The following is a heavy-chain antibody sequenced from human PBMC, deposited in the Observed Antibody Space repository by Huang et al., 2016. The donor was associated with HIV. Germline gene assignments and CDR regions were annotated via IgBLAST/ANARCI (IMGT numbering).Heavy chain of an antibody. V-gene: IGHV1-46*01. J-gene: IGHJ6*02. Sequence: QVQLVQSGAEVKKPGASVKVSCKTSGYTFTSYSIHWVRQAPGQGLEWMGIINPDVDSTSYAPEFQGRVTMTRDTSTSTVYMELSSLRSEDTAMYYCAREGQGYAMDVWGQGTTVTVSS. CDR1: GYTFTSYS. CDR3: AREGQGYAMDV. CDR2: INPDVDST.